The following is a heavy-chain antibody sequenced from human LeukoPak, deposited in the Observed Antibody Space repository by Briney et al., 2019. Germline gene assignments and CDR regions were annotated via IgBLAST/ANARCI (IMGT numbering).Heavy chain of an antibody. D-gene: IGHD1-26*01. CDR3: ARRSGSPPDVFDI. V-gene: IGHV3-11*04. Sequence: GGSLRLSCAASGFTFSDYYMSWIRQAPGKWLEWVSYISSSGSTIYYADSVKGRFTISRDNAKNSLYLQMNSLRAEDTAVYYCARRSGSPPDVFDIWGQGTMVTVSS. J-gene: IGHJ3*02. CDR2: ISSSGSTI. CDR1: GFTFSDYY.